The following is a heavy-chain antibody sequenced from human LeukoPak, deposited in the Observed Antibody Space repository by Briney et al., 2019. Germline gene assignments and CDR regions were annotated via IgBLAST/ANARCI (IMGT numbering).Heavy chain of an antibody. CDR2: ISSSGGTI. V-gene: IGHV3-11*01. CDR1: GFTFSDYY. CDR3: ARARGYYYGMDV. Sequence: GGSLRLSCAASGFTFSDYYMSWTRQAPGKGLEWVSYISSSGGTIYYADSVKGRFTISRDNAKNSLHLQMNSLRAEDTAVYYCARARGYYYGMDVWGQGTTVTVSS. J-gene: IGHJ6*02. D-gene: IGHD3-10*01.